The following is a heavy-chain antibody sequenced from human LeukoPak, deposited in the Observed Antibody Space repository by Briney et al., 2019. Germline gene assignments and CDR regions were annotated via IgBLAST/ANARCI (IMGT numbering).Heavy chain of an antibody. J-gene: IGHJ4*02. CDR1: GLIFSNCW. V-gene: IGHV3-15*01. CDR2: IKSEVDGATR. Sequence: GGSLRLSCAASGLIFSNCWMTWVRQAPGKGLEWVGRIKSEVDGATRDYAAPVRSRFTLSRDDSRNTLYLQMNSLKTEDTAFYYCTTDIPFTSGGAIAYWGQGTLVTVSS. CDR3: TTDIPFTSGGAIAY. D-gene: IGHD3-16*02.